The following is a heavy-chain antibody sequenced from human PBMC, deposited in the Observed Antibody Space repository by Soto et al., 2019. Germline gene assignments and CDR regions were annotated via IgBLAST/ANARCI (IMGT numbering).Heavy chain of an antibody. CDR1: GGTFSSYA. D-gene: IGHD2-15*01. CDR2: IIPIFGTA. J-gene: IGHJ6*02. CDR3: ARDPDIVVVVAATPSYYYGMDV. V-gene: IGHV1-69*01. Sequence: QVQLVQSGAEVKKPGSSVKVSCKASGGTFSSYAISWVRQAPGQGLEWMGGIIPIFGTANYEQKFQGRVTITADESTSTAYMELSSLRSEDTAVYYCARDPDIVVVVAATPSYYYGMDVWGQGTTVTVSS.